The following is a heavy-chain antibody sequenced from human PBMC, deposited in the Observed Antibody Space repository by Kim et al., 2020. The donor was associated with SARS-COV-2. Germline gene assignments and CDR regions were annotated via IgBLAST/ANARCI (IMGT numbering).Heavy chain of an antibody. CDR1: GGTFSSYA. J-gene: IGHJ4*02. D-gene: IGHD3-22*01. CDR3: ARDLTRYYYDSSGYYFGY. Sequence: SVKVSCKASGGTFSSYAISWVRQAPGQGLEWMGGIIPIFGTANYAQKFQGRVTITADESTSTAYMELSSLRSEDTAVYYCARDLTRYYYDSSGYYFGYWGQGTLVTSPQ. V-gene: IGHV1-69*13. CDR2: IIPIFGTA.